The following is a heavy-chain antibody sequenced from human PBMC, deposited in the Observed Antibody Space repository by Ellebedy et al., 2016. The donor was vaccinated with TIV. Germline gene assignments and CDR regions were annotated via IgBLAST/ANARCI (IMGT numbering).Heavy chain of an antibody. CDR1: GYTFTTSG. V-gene: IGHV1-18*01. J-gene: IGHJ3*02. D-gene: IGHD2-2*01. CDR2: IGTYSGKT. CDR3: AKGASSWQTDPFDI. Sequence: ASVKVSXXTFGYTFTTSGIAWVRQAPGQGLEWMGWIGTYSGKTNYAQKLQGRVTLTTDTSTSTAYMELRSLRSDDTALYHCAKGASSWQTDPFDIWGRGTMVSVSS.